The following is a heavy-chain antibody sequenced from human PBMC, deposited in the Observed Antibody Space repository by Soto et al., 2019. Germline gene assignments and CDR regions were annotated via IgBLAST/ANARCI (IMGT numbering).Heavy chain of an antibody. D-gene: IGHD3-3*01. J-gene: IGHJ3*02. Sequence: SVKVSCKASGGTFSSYAISWVRQAPVQGLEWMGWISAYNGNTNYAQKLQGRVTMTTDTSTSTAYMELRSLRSDDTAVYYCARGPRNLRFLEWFSDDAFDIWGQGTMVTVSS. CDR2: ISAYNGNT. CDR1: GGTFSSYA. CDR3: ARGPRNLRFLEWFSDDAFDI. V-gene: IGHV1-18*01.